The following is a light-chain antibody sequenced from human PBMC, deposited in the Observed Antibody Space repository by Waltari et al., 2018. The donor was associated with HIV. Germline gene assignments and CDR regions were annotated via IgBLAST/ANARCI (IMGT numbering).Light chain of an antibody. CDR3: AALDDSLRGPI. CDR2: THN. J-gene: IGLJ2*01. CDR1: SSNIGSNT. V-gene: IGLV1-44*01. Sequence: QSVLTQPPSSSGTPGQRVTISCSGSSSNIGSNTVNWYQQLPGTAPKLLISTHNLRPLVFPDGFTGSKSGTSATLAISGLQSEEEADYYCAALDDSLRGPIFGGGTKVTVL.